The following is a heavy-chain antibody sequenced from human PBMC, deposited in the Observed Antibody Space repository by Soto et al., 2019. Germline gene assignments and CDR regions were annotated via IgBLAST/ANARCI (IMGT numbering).Heavy chain of an antibody. CDR2: MSGSVGST. CDR3: AKGPLRVVVAATAFDY. J-gene: IGHJ4*02. V-gene: IGHV3-23*01. Sequence: GGSLRLSCAASGFIFNSYAMNWVRQAPGKGLEWVSGMSGSVGSTCYADSVKGRFTISRDTSKNTLYLQMTSLRAEDSAVYYCAKGPLRVVVAATAFDYWGQGTVVTVSS. D-gene: IGHD2-15*01. CDR1: GFIFNSYA.